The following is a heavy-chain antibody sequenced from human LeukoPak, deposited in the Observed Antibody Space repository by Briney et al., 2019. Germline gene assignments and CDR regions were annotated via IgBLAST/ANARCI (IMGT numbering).Heavy chain of an antibody. CDR1: GFTFDDYA. CDR2: ISWNSGSI. D-gene: IGHD4-17*01. Sequence: GGSLRLSCAASGFTFDDYAMHWVRRAPGRGLEWVSAISWNSGSIGYADGVKGRFTISRDNAKNSLYLQMNSLRAEDVALYYCAKDSRRDYGDYGGWFDPWGQGTLVTVSS. V-gene: IGHV3-9*03. J-gene: IGHJ5*02. CDR3: AKDSRRDYGDYGGWFDP.